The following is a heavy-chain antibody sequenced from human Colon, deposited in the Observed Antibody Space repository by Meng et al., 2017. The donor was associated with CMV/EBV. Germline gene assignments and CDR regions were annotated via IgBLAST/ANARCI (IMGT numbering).Heavy chain of an antibody. Sequence: TVSCKGSGYRFTNYWIGWVRQMPGKGLEWMGIIYPGDSDTRYSPSFQGQVTISADKSISTAYLQWSTLKASDTAMYYCAIQSYGYGEPEYFQHWGKGTLVTVSS. D-gene: IGHD5-18*01. J-gene: IGHJ1*01. CDR1: GYRFTNYW. V-gene: IGHV5-51*01. CDR3: AIQSYGYGEPEYFQH. CDR2: IYPGDSDT.